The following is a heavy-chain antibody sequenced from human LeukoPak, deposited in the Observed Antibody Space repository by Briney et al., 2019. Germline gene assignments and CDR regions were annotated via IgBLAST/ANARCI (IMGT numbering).Heavy chain of an antibody. CDR3: ARAASGYSSGWYGYFQH. Sequence: GGSLRLSCAASGFTFSSYSMNWVRQAPGKGLEWVSSISSSSSYIYYADSVKGRFTISRDNAKNSLYPQMNSLRAEDTAVYYCARAASGYSSGWYGYFQHWGQGTLVTVSS. CDR1: GFTFSSYS. CDR2: ISSSSSYI. J-gene: IGHJ1*01. D-gene: IGHD6-19*01. V-gene: IGHV3-21*01.